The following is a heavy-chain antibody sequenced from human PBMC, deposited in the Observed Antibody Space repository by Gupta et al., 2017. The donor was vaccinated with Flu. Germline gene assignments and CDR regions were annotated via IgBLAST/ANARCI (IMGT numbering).Heavy chain of an antibody. V-gene: IGHV3-23*01. CDR3: AKPYCSSTSCYGGYYYYGMDV. CDR2: ISGSGGST. Sequence: EVQLLESGGGLVQPGGSLRLSCAASGFTFSSYAMSWVRQAPGKGLEWVSAISGSGGSTYYADSVKGRFTISRDNSKNTLYLQMNSLRAEDTAVYYCAKPYCSSTSCYGGYYYYGMDVWGQGTTVTVSS. J-gene: IGHJ6*02. CDR1: GFTFSSYA. D-gene: IGHD2-2*01.